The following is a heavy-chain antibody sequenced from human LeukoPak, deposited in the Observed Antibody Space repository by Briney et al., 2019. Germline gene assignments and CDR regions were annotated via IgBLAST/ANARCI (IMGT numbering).Heavy chain of an antibody. CDR1: GFTFSSYS. Sequence: AGGSLRLSCAASGFTFSSYSMNWVRQAPGKGLEWVSSISSSSSYIYYADSVKGRFTISRDNAKNSLYLQMNSLRAEDTAVYYCAREPTTVTTRRYFDYWGQGTLVTVSS. D-gene: IGHD4-17*01. CDR2: ISSSSSYI. CDR3: AREPTTVTTRRYFDY. J-gene: IGHJ4*02. V-gene: IGHV3-21*01.